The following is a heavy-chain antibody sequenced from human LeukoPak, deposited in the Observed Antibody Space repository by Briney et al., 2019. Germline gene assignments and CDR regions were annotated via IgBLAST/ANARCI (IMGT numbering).Heavy chain of an antibody. D-gene: IGHD2-2*01. Sequence: ASVKGSCKVSGYTLTELSMHWVRQAPGKGLEWMGGFDPEDGETIYALKFQGRVTMTEDTSTDTAYMELSSLGSEDTAVYYCATGQLLLDFDYWGQGTLVTASS. CDR2: FDPEDGET. CDR3: ATGQLLLDFDY. V-gene: IGHV1-24*01. J-gene: IGHJ4*02. CDR1: GYTLTELS.